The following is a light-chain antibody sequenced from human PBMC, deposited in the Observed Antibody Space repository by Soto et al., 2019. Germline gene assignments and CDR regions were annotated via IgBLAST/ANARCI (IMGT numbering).Light chain of an antibody. CDR3: SSSAGSNNFV. V-gene: IGLV1-40*01. CDR1: SSNIGAGYD. CDR2: GNN. J-gene: IGLJ1*01. Sequence: QSVLTQPPSVSGAPGQRVTISCTGSSSNIGAGYDVHWYQQLPGTAPKLLIYGNNNRPSGVPDRFSGSKSGTSASLAITGLKAAHEADYYCSSSAGSNNFVFGSGTKVTVL.